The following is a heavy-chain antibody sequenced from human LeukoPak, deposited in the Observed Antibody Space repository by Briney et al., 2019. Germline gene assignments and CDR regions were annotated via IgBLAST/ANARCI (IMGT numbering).Heavy chain of an antibody. CDR2: IYYSGST. CDR3: ARGYYRMDFDY. Sequence: SETLSLTCTVSGGSISSYYWSWIRQPPGKGLEWIGYIYYSGSTNYNPSLQSRVTISVDTSKNQFSLKLSSVTAADTAVYYCARGYYRMDFDYWGQGTLVTVSS. V-gene: IGHV4-59*01. J-gene: IGHJ4*02. D-gene: IGHD3-22*01. CDR1: GGSISSYY.